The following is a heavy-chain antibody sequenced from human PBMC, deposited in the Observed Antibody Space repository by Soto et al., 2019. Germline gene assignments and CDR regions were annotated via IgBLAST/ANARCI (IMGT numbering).Heavy chain of an antibody. V-gene: IGHV1-69*02. CDR1: GGTFSSYT. CDR3: ARAPIKEVPGCSGGSCYSEYGAFDI. D-gene: IGHD2-15*01. Sequence: VASVKVSCKASGGTFSSYTISWVRQAPGQGLEWMGRIIPILGIANYAQKFQGRVTITADKSTSTAYMELSSLRSEDTAVYYCARAPIKEVPGCSGGSCYSEYGAFDIWGQGTMVTVSS. J-gene: IGHJ3*02. CDR2: IIPILGIA.